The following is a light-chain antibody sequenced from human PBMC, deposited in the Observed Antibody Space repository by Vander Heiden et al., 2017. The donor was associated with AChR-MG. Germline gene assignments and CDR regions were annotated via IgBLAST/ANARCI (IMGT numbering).Light chain of an antibody. J-gene: IGLJ2*01. CDR2: SDS. Sequence: SYVLTQSPSVSVAPGKSARTTCGGDNTGIKSVPWYQQTPGQAPVLVMTSDSDRPAGIPERFSGSNSGKRATLTIDRAEAGDEADYYCQVWDSSSGIFGGGTRLTVL. CDR3: QVWDSSSGI. CDR1: NTGIKS. V-gene: IGLV3-21*04.